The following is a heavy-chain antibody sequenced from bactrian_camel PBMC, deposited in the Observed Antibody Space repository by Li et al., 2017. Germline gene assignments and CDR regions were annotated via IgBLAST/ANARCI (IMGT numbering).Heavy chain of an antibody. Sequence: HVQLVESGGGTVQTGGSRRLSCEVSGTTGSGYCVAWFRQAPGKEREGVAGIESDGSTSYADSVKGRFTISQDNDKNTLYLQMNSLKPEDTGMYSCATQGGVWDSCLEASYTYWGQGTQVTVS. CDR2: IESDGST. CDR3: ATQGGVWDSCLEASYTY. CDR1: GTTGSGYC. V-gene: IGHV3S26*01. J-gene: IGHJ4*01. D-gene: IGHD1*01.